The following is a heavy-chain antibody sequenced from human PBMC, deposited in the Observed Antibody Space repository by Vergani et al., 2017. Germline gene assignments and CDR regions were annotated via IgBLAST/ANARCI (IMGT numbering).Heavy chain of an antibody. D-gene: IGHD3-3*01. V-gene: IGHV1-58*02. J-gene: IGHJ6*02. CDR2: IVVGSGNT. CDR3: AASGISYYDFWSGYPLGMDV. CDR1: GFTFTSSA. Sequence: QMQLVQSGPEVKKPGTSVKVSCKASGFTFTSSAMQWVRQARGQRLEWIGWIVVGSGNTNYAQKFQERVTITRDMSTITAYMELGSLRSEDTAVYYCAASGISYYDFWSGYPLGMDVWGQGTTVTVSS.